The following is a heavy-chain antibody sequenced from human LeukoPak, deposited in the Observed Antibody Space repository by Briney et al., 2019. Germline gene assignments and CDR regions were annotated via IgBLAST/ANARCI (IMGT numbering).Heavy chain of an antibody. D-gene: IGHD5-12*01. Sequence: GGSLRLSCAASGFTFSSYAMSWVRQAPGKGLEWVSAISGSGCRTYYADSVKGRFTISRDNSKNTLYLQMNSLRAEDTAVYYCAKVGGYDWKYGDYAYYFDYWGQGTLVTVSS. CDR1: GFTFSSYA. CDR3: AKVGGYDWKYGDYAYYFDY. V-gene: IGHV3-23*01. CDR2: ISGSGCRT. J-gene: IGHJ4*02.